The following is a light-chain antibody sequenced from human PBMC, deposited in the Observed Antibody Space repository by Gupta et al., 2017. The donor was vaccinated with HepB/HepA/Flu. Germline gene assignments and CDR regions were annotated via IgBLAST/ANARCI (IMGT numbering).Light chain of an antibody. Sequence: DIVTTSPPPSPAASLGERATINCKSSQSVFYSSNKVLYGSKNKNYLAWYQQKPGQPPKLLIDWASTRASGVPDRFSGSGSGTDFTLTSTSLQAEDVAVYYCQQYDTTPHTFGQGTKLEIK. V-gene: IGKV4-1*01. J-gene: IGKJ2*01. CDR1: QSVFYSSNKVLYGSKNKNY. CDR2: WAS. CDR3: QQYDTTPHT.